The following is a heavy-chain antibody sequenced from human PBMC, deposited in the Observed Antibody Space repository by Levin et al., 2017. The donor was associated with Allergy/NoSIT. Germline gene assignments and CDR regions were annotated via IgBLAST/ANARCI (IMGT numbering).Heavy chain of an antibody. CDR2: IHHSGSA. CDR1: GDSISGDTFY. CDR3: ARDECAWFGECYGMDV. V-gene: IGHV4-31*03. D-gene: IGHD3-10*01. J-gene: IGHJ6*02. Sequence: LRLSCTVSGDSISGDTFYWSWIRQRPGTGLEWIGFIHHSGSAYYNPSLKSRLTMSLDTSKSQFSLRVTSVTVADTAVYYCARDECAWFGECYGMDVWGQGTTVIVSS.